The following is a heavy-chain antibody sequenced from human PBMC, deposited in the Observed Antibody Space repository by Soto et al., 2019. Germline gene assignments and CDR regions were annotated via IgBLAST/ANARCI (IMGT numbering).Heavy chain of an antibody. D-gene: IGHD6-19*01. CDR2: ITSSGSST. CDR3: ARGASAVASDY. Sequence: EVQLVESGGGLVQPGGSLRLSCAASGFTFSSYWMHWVRQAPGRGLVWVSRITSSGSSTSYADSVKGRFTMSRDNAKNTLYLQMNSLRAEDMAVYYCARGASAVASDYWGQGTLVTVSS. CDR1: GFTFSSYW. V-gene: IGHV3-74*01. J-gene: IGHJ4*02.